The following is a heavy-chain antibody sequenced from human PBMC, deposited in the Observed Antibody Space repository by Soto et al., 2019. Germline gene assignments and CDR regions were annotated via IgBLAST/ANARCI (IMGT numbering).Heavy chain of an antibody. D-gene: IGHD6-13*01. CDR2: TYYRSKWYN. CDR1: GDRVPSNIAS. CDR3: ASSGAYSSSWYQYYYYGMDV. J-gene: IGHJ6*02. Sequence: SQTLSLTCAISGDRVPSNIASWNWVRQSPSRGLEWQGRTYYRSKWYNDYAVSVKSRITVNPATSKNQFSLQLNSVTPEDTAVYYCASSGAYSSSWYQYYYYGMDVWGQGTTVTVSS. V-gene: IGHV6-1*01.